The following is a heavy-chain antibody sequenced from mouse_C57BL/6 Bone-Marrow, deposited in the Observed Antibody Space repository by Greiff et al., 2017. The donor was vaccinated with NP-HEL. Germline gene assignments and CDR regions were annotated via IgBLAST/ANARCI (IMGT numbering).Heavy chain of an antibody. CDR2: ISSGGSYT. V-gene: IGHV5-6*01. D-gene: IGHD2-5*01. J-gene: IGHJ4*01. Sequence: EVHLVESGGDLVKPGGSLKLSCAASGFTFSSYGMSWVRQTPDKRLEWVATISSGGSYTYYPDSVKGRFTISRDNAKNTLYLQMSSLKSKDTAMYYCATYYSNSFYYAMDYWGQGTSVTVSS. CDR3: ATYYSNSFYYAMDY. CDR1: GFTFSSYG.